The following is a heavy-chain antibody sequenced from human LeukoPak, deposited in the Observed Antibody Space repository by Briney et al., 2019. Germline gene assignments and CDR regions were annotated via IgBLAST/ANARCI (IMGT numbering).Heavy chain of an antibody. D-gene: IGHD1-26*01. Sequence: LPGGSLRLSCAASGFTFSSYAMSWVRQAPGKGLEWVSAISGSGGSTYYADSVKGRFTISRDNSKNTLYLQMNSLRAEDTAVYYYAKALSPVGAYFDYWGQGTLVTVSS. CDR2: ISGSGGST. J-gene: IGHJ4*02. CDR3: AKALSPVGAYFDY. CDR1: GFTFSSYA. V-gene: IGHV3-23*01.